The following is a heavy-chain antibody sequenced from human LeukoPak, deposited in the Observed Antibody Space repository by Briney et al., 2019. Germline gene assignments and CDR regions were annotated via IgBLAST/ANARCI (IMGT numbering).Heavy chain of an antibody. D-gene: IGHD2-21*02. CDR2: IHYSGST. J-gene: IGHJ4*02. CDR1: GGSISTTNYY. V-gene: IGHV4-39*01. CDR3: ARTYPDCDY. Sequence: PSETLSLTCNVSGGSISTTNYYWGWIRQPPGKGLEWLGNIHYSGSTYYNPSLQSRVTLSVDTSKNQFSLKLTSVTATDTAVYYCARTYPDCDYWGQGTLVTVSS.